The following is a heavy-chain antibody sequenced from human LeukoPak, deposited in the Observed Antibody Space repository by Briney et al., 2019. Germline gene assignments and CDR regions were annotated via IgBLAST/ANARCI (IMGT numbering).Heavy chain of an antibody. V-gene: IGHV3-48*01. CDR3: ARGRLGYSSSSRAFDI. Sequence: GGSLRLSCAASGFTFSSYSMNWVRQAPGKGLEWVSYISSSSSTIYYADSVKGRFTISRDNAKNSLYLQMNSLRAEDTAVYDCARGRLGYSSSSRAFDIWGQGTMVTVSS. CDR2: ISSSSSTI. D-gene: IGHD6-6*01. J-gene: IGHJ3*02. CDR1: GFTFSSYS.